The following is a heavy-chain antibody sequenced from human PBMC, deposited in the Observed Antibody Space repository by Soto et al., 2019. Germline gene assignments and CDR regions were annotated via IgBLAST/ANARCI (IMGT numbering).Heavy chain of an antibody. CDR3: ARVGAVALKHFDY. V-gene: IGHV3-21*01. D-gene: IGHD6-19*01. Sequence: EVQLVESGGGLVKPGGSLRLSCAASGFTFSSYSMNWVRQAPGKGLEWVSSISSSSSYIYYADSVKGRFTISRDNAKNSLYLQMNSLRAEDTDVYYCARVGAVALKHFDYWGQGTLVTVSS. J-gene: IGHJ4*02. CDR1: GFTFSSYS. CDR2: ISSSSSYI.